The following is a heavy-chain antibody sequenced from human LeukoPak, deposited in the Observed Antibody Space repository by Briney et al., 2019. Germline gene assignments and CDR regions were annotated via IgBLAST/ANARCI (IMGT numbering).Heavy chain of an antibody. CDR3: ARGFPPRRNYDSRGYYSYFFDY. V-gene: IGHV1-18*01. CDR2: ISAYNGNT. Sequence: ASVKVSCKASGYTFTSYGISWVRQAPGQGLEWMGWISAYNGNTNYAQKFQGRVTMTTDTSTNTAYMELRSLRSDDTAVYYCARGFPPRRNYDSRGYYSYFFDYWGQGTLVTVSS. D-gene: IGHD3-22*01. J-gene: IGHJ4*02. CDR1: GYTFTSYG.